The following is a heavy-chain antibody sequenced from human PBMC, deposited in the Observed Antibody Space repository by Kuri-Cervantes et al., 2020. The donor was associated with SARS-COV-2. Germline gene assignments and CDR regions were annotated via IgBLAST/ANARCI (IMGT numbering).Heavy chain of an antibody. CDR2: IYYSGST. Sequence: SCVVSGGSISSNNYYWAWIRQPPGKGLEWIGTIYYSGSTYYNPSLKRRVTKSIDTSKSQFSVKLTSVTAADTAVYYCARQGATTYYDFWSGYYPDWFDPWGQGTLVTVSS. V-gene: IGHV4-39*01. CDR3: ARQGATTYYDFWSGYYPDWFDP. CDR1: GGSISSNNYY. D-gene: IGHD3-3*01. J-gene: IGHJ5*02.